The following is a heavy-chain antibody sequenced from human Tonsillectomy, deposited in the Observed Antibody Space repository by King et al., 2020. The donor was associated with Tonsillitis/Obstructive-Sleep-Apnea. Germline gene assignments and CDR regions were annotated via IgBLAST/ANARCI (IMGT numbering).Heavy chain of an antibody. Sequence: VQLQQWGAGLLKPSETLSLTCAVYGGSFSGYYWSWIRQPPGKGLEWIGEINHSGSTNYNPSLKSRVTISVDPSKNQFSLKLSTVTAADTAVYYCAGLPSTRPYYYGSGSYPYYYSMDVWGKGTTVTVSS. V-gene: IGHV4-34*01. CDR1: GGSFSGYY. CDR2: INHSGST. D-gene: IGHD3-10*01. CDR3: AGLPSTRPYYYGSGSYPYYYSMDV. J-gene: IGHJ6*03.